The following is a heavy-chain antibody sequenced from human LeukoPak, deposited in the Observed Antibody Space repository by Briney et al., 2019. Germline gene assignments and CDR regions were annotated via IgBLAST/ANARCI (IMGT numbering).Heavy chain of an antibody. J-gene: IGHJ5*02. V-gene: IGHV3-48*04. CDR1: GFTFSSYS. CDR2: IRSSSRTI. CDR3: ARGKTSQNIVTRKTYNWFDP. D-gene: IGHD2/OR15-2a*01. Sequence: GGSLRLSCAASGFTFSSYSMNWVRQAPGKGLEWISYIRSSSRTIYYADSVKGRFTISRDNAKNSLYLQMKSLRAEDTAVYYCARGKTSQNIVTRKTYNWFDPWGQGTLVTVSS.